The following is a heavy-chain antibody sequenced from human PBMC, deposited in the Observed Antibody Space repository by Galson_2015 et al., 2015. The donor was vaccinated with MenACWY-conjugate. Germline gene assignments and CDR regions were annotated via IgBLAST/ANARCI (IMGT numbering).Heavy chain of an antibody. CDR3: ARVHFLGGYYLHY. CDR1: GFTFGSSG. V-gene: IGHV3-48*02. J-gene: IGHJ4*02. D-gene: IGHD7-27*01. CDR2: VRRSSSTI. Sequence: SLRLSCAASGFTFGSSGMNWVRQASGKGLEWDCYVRRSSSTIYYADSVKGRFTISRDNAKNSLYLQTNSLRDKDTSVYYCARVHFLGGYYLHYWGQGTLVAVSS.